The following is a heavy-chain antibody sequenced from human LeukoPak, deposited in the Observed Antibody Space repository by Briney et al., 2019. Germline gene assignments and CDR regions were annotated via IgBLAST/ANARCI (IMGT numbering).Heavy chain of an antibody. CDR1: GDSISSFY. CDR3: ARETIFGVVIPPFYYYYYMDV. Sequence: SETLSLTCTVSGDSISSFYWSWIRQPAGKGLEWIGRIYTNDNTNYNPSLKSRVTMSADTPKNQFSLKLSSVTAADTAVYYCARETIFGVVIPPFYYYYYMDVWGKGTTVTVSS. CDR2: IYTNDNT. D-gene: IGHD3-3*01. V-gene: IGHV4-4*07. J-gene: IGHJ6*03.